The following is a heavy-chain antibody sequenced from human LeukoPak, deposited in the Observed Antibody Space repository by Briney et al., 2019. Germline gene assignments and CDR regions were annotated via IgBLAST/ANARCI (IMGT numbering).Heavy chain of an antibody. V-gene: IGHV4-59*12. CDR2: IYYSGST. CDR3: ARGHTYGSGSYLTAPD. D-gene: IGHD3-10*01. CDR1: GASISDYY. Sequence: PSETLSLTCTVSGASISDYYWSWIRQPPGKGLEWIGYIYYSGSTNYNPSLKSRVTISVDTSKNQFSLKLSSVTAADTAVYYCARGHTYGSGSYLTAPDWGQGTLVTVSS. J-gene: IGHJ4*02.